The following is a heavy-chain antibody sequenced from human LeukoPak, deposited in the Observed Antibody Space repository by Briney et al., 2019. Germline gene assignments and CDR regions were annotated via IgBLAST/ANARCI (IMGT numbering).Heavy chain of an antibody. Sequence: GGSLRLSCAASGLALSSYAMSWVRQAPGKGLEWVSATSSSDAGTYHAESVRGRFTISRDNSKNTLYLQMNSLRADDAAVYYCARAPVTSCRGAFCYPFDIWGQGTLVTVSS. V-gene: IGHV3-23*01. D-gene: IGHD2-15*01. J-gene: IGHJ4*02. CDR1: GLALSSYA. CDR2: TSSSDAGT. CDR3: ARAPVTSCRGAFCYPFDI.